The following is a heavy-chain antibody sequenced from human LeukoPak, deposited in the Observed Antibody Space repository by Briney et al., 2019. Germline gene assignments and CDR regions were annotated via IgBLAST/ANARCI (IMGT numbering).Heavy chain of an antibody. CDR1: GGSISGYY. V-gene: IGHV4-34*01. Sequence: SETLSLTCAVYGGSISGYYWSWIRQPPGKGLEWIGEINHSGSTNYNPPLKSRVTISVDTSKNQFSLKLSSVTAADTAVYYCARSGYDFWSGYYTKGRDYYGMDVWGQGTTVTVSS. J-gene: IGHJ6*02. D-gene: IGHD3-3*01. CDR3: ARSGYDFWSGYYTKGRDYYGMDV. CDR2: INHSGST.